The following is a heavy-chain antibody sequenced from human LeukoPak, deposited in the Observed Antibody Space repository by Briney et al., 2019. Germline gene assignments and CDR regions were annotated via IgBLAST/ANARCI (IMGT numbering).Heavy chain of an antibody. V-gene: IGHV1-3*01. D-gene: IGHD3-22*01. CDR3: ARDLGLSSGYAYYYYGMDV. CDR1: GYTFSTYT. CDR2: INAGNGNT. Sequence: GASVTVSCTASGYTFSTYTIHWVRQAPGQRLEWMGRINAGNGNTKYSQKFQGRVTITRDTSASTAYMELSSLRSEDTAMYYCARDLGLSSGYAYYYYGMDVWGQGTTVIVSS. J-gene: IGHJ6*02.